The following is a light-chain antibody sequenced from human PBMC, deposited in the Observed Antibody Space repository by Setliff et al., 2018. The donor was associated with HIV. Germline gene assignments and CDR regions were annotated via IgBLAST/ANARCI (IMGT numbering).Light chain of an antibody. V-gene: IGLV1-40*01. CDR2: ADS. J-gene: IGLJ1*01. CDR1: SSNIGANFD. CDR3: QSYDKSMSGYV. Sequence: QSVLTQPPSVSRAPGQRVTISCTGGSSNIGANFDVHWYQQPPGAAPKLLIYADSSRASGVPDRFSASRSGASASLAITGLQAEDEADYYCQSYDKSMSGYVLGSGTKVTVL.